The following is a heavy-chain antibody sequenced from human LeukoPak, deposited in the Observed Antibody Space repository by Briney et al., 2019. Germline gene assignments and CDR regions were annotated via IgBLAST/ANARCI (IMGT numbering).Heavy chain of an antibody. Sequence: SETLSLTCAVSGGSISSGGYSWSWIRQPPGKGLEWIGYIYHSGSTYYNPSLKSRVTISVDRPKNQFSLKLSSVTAADTAVYYCARVGAGSYHFDYWGQGTLVTVSS. CDR2: IYHSGST. V-gene: IGHV4-30-2*01. CDR3: ARVGAGSYHFDY. D-gene: IGHD3-10*01. CDR1: GGSISSGGYS. J-gene: IGHJ4*02.